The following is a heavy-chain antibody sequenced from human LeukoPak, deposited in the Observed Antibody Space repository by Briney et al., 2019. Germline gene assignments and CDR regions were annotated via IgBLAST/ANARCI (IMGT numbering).Heavy chain of an antibody. D-gene: IGHD3/OR15-3a*01. CDR2: IYYSGRT. V-gene: IGHV4-39*01. CDR3: ARHDFRTGYLYYFDF. CDR1: GGSISSSSYY. J-gene: IGHJ4*02. Sequence: PSETLSLTCTVPGGSISSSSYYWGWIRQPPGKGLEWIGRIYYSGRTYYNPSLKSRATIYVDTSKNQFSLKLSSVTAADTGVYYCARHDFRTGYLYYFDFWGQGTLVTVSS.